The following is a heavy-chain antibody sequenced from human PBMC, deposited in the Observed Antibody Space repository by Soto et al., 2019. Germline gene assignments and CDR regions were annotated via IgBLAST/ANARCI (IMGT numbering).Heavy chain of an antibody. D-gene: IGHD2-2*01. CDR1: GGTFSSDA. V-gene: IGHV1-69*13. Sequence: ASVKVSCKASGGTFSSDAISWVRQAPGQGLEWMGGIIPIFGTANYAQKFQGRVTITADESTSTAYMELSSLRSEDTAVYYCAKGDQFNYYGMDVWGQGTTVTVSS. J-gene: IGHJ6*02. CDR3: AKGDQFNYYGMDV. CDR2: IIPIFGTA.